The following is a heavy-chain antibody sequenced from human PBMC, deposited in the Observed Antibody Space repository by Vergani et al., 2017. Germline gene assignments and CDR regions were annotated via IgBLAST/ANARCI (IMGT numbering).Heavy chain of an antibody. J-gene: IGHJ4*02. V-gene: IGHV3-15*01. CDR1: GFTFSNAW. CDR3: TSSPKLRGQRGSDY. CDR2: IKSKTDGGTT. Sequence: EVQLVESGGGLVKPGGSLRLSCAASGFTFSNAWMSWVRQAPGKGLEWVGRIKSKTDGGTTDYAAPVKGRFTISRDDSKNTLYLQMNSLKTEDTAVYYCTSSPKLRGQRGSDYWGQGTLVTVSS. D-gene: IGHD4-17*01.